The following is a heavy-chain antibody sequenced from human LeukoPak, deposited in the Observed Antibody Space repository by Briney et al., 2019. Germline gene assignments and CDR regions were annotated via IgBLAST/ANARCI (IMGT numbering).Heavy chain of an antibody. CDR3: ARVVSGNFDY. V-gene: IGHV3-21*01. Sequence: GGSLRLSCAASGFTFSSYSMNWVRQAPGKGLEWVSSISSSSSYIYYADSVKGRFTISRDNAKNSLYLQMSSLRAEDTAVYYCARVVSGNFDYWGQGTLVTVSS. CDR2: ISSSSSYI. CDR1: GFTFSSYS. J-gene: IGHJ4*02. D-gene: IGHD2-15*01.